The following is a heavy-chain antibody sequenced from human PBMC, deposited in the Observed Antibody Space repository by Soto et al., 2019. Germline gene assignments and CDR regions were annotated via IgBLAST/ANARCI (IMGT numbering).Heavy chain of an antibody. D-gene: IGHD2-21*01. V-gene: IGHV3-15*07. J-gene: IGHJ4*02. Sequence: GGSLRLSCAASGFSLPAAWMNWVRQAPGKGLEWVGRIKSKVNGETTDYATPVKGRFTISRDDPNHTLYLQMNSLRDEDTAVYYCTTNTWLGYCGGNSCFGIDDWGRGALVTVSS. CDR1: GFSLPAAW. CDR3: TTNTWLGYCGGNSCFGIDD. CDR2: IKSKVNGETT.